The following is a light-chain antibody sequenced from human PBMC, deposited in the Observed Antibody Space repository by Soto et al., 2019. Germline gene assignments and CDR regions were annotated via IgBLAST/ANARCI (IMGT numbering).Light chain of an antibody. CDR3: QQWASSPRT. J-gene: IGKJ1*01. V-gene: IGKV3-20*01. Sequence: EIVLTQSPGTLSLSPGERATLFSRATQYISNSHLAWYQQKPGPAPRLLIFGAFNRATGIPDRFSGSGSGTDFTLTITRLEPEDFAVYYCQQWASSPRTFGRGTRWISN. CDR2: GAF. CDR1: QYISNSH.